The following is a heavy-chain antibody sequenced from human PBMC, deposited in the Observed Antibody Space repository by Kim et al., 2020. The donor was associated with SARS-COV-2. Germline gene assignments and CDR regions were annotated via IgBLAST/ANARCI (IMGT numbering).Heavy chain of an antibody. D-gene: IGHD3-9*01. CDR1: GYSFTSYW. CDR2: IYPGDSDT. J-gene: IGHJ6*02. V-gene: IGHV5-51*01. CDR3: ARHKTYYDILTGYPTFYYYGMDV. Sequence: GESLKISCKGSGYSFTSYWIGWVRQMPGKGLEWMGIIYPGDSDTRYSPSFQGQVTISADKSISTAYLQWSSLKASDTAMYYCARHKTYYDILTGYPTFYYYGMDVWGQGTTVTVSS.